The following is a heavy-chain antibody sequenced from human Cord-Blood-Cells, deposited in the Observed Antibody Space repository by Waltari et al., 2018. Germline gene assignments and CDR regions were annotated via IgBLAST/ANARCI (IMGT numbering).Heavy chain of an antibody. Sequence: QVQLVQSGAEVKKPGSSVKVSCKASGGTFSSYAISWVRQAPGQGLEWMGGVIPIVGTANYAQKFQGRVTITADESTSTAYMELSSLRSEDTAVYYCARVDLYYDSSGYYSYYFDYWGQGTLVTVSS. V-gene: IGHV1-69*01. CDR3: ARVDLYYDSSGYYSYYFDY. CDR2: VIPIVGTA. CDR1: GGTFSSYA. D-gene: IGHD3-22*01. J-gene: IGHJ4*02.